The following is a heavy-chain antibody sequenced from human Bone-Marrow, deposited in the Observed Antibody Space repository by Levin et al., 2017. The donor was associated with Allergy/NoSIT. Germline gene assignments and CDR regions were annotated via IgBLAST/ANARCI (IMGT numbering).Heavy chain of an antibody. CDR1: GFTFSDYY. Sequence: GESLKISCAVSGFTFSDYYMTWIRQAPGKGLEWVSHISSSGYNIYYADSVKGRFTISRDNAKNSLYLQMTSLRAEDTAIYYCAREMVQWSGELENYYAMDVWGQGTTVTVSS. V-gene: IGHV3-11*01. D-gene: IGHD3-10*01. CDR2: ISSSGYNI. J-gene: IGHJ6*02. CDR3: AREMVQWSGELENYYAMDV.